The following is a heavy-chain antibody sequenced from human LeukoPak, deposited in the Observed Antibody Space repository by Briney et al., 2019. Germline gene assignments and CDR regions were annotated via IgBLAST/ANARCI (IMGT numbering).Heavy chain of an antibody. CDR3: ARVTPQMPLGVVNMGGEEKRAAVP. D-gene: IGHD3-10*01. J-gene: IGHJ5*02. CDR2: IKQDGSAK. V-gene: IGHV3-7*04. CDR1: GFTFSSYW. Sequence: GGSLRLSCAASGFTFSSYWMTWVRQAPGKGLAWVASIKQDGSAKYYMDSVKGRFTTSRDNAKNSLYLQMNSLGVEDTAVYYCARVTPQMPLGVVNMGGEEKRAAVPWG.